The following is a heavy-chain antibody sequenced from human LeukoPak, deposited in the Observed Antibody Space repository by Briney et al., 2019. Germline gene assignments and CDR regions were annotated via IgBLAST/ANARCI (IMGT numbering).Heavy chain of an antibody. CDR1: GYTFTSYD. D-gene: IGHD2-2*01. J-gene: IGHJ5*02. Sequence: ASVKVSCKASGYTFTSYDINWVRQAPGQGLEWMGWMNANNGNTGYGQKFQGRVTMTRSTSISTAYMELNSLRSDDTAVYYCAREYCSSTSCSGGWWFDPWGQGTLVTVSS. CDR3: AREYCSSTSCSGGWWFDP. CDR2: MNANNGNT. V-gene: IGHV1-8*01.